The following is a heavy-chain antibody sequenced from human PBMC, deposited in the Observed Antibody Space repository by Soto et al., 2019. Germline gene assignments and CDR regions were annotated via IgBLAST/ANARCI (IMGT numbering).Heavy chain of an antibody. V-gene: IGHV3-11*01. J-gene: IGHJ6*02. CDR2: ISSGGETK. CDR3: ARDMWLYGMDV. Sequence: GGSLRLSCAASGFTFIDFYMAWIRQSPGKGLEWISSISSGGETKYYADSVKGRFTISRDNTENSLYLQMNSLRADDTAVYFCARDMWLYGMDVWGQGTTVTVSS. CDR1: GFTFIDFY. D-gene: IGHD5-12*01.